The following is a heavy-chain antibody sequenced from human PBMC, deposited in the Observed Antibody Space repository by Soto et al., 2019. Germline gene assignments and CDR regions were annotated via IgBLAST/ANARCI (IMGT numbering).Heavy chain of an antibody. D-gene: IGHD3-22*01. CDR3: AKKLGYSNSRGYYPGAFDY. CDR2: LSSSGGNT. Sequence: EVQLLESGGDLVQPGGSLRLSCAASGFTFGTYAMAWVRQAPVRGLEWVSALSSSGGNTYYADSVKGRFTISRDNSKNTLYLQINSLRAEDTAVYYCAKKLGYSNSRGYYPGAFDYWGQGTPVTVSS. CDR1: GFTFGTYA. V-gene: IGHV3-23*01. J-gene: IGHJ4*02.